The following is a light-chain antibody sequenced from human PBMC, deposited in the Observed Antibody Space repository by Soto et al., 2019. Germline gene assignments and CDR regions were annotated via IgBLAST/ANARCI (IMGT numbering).Light chain of an antibody. CDR3: CSYAGSSSYV. Sequence: QSVLTQPASVPVFPGQSITISCTGTSSDVGSYNLVSWYQQHPGKAPKLMIYEGSKRPSGVSNRFSGSKSGNTASLTISGLQAEDEADYYCCSYAGSSSYVFGTGTKVTVL. CDR2: EGS. CDR1: SSDVGSYNL. V-gene: IGLV2-23*01. J-gene: IGLJ1*01.